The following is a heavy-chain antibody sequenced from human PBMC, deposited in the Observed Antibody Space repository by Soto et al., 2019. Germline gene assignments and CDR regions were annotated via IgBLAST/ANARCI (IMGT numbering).Heavy chain of an antibody. CDR2: IYHSGTT. J-gene: IGHJ6*02. CDR3: ARDAARYYDFWSGPNEDDYYYAMVV. V-gene: IGHV4-38-2*02. Sequence: KPSETLSLTCAVSGYSINSGYYWGWIRQPPGKGLQWIGSIYHSGTTYYNPSLKSRVTISVDTSRNQFSLKLTSVTAADTAVYFCARDAARYYDFWSGPNEDDYYYAMVVWGQGTTVTVSS. D-gene: IGHD3-3*01. CDR1: GYSINSGYY.